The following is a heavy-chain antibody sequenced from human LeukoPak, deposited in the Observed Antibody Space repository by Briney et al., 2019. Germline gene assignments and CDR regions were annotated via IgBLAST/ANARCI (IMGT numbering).Heavy chain of an antibody. D-gene: IGHD2-2*01. CDR1: GGSISSSSYY. J-gene: IGHJ5*02. V-gene: IGHV4-39*01. CDR3: ARCYCSSTSCFSNWFDP. CDR2: ICYSGST. Sequence: KPSETLSLTCTVSGGSISSSSYYWGWIRQPPGKGLEWIGSICYSGSTYYNPSLKSRVTISVDTSKNQFSLKLSSVTAADTAVYYCARCYCSSTSCFSNWFDPWGQGTLVTVSS.